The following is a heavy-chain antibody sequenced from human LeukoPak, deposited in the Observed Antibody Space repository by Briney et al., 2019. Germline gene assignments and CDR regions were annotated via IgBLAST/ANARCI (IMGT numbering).Heavy chain of an antibody. J-gene: IGHJ4*02. Sequence: ASVKVSCKASGYTFTSYYMHWVRQAPGQGLEWMGWINPNSGGTNYAQKFQGRVAMTRDTSISTAYMELSRLRSDDTAVYYCARVKGSYEAVTGWGQGTLVTVSS. CDR1: GYTFTSYY. D-gene: IGHD5-18*01. CDR3: ARVKGSYEAVTG. V-gene: IGHV1-2*02. CDR2: INPNSGGT.